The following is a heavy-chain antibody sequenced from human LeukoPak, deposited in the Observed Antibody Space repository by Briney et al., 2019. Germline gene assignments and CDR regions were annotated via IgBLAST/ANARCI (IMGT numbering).Heavy chain of an antibody. CDR3: ARGYSSSWYTSYYYYMDV. V-gene: IGHV1-69*05. CDR1: GGTFSSYA. J-gene: IGHJ6*03. CDR2: IIPIFGTA. Sequence: SVKVSCKASGGTFSSYAISWVRQAPGQGLEWMGGIIPIFGTANYAQKFQGRVTITTDESTSTAYMGLSSLRSEDTAVYYCARGYSSSWYTSYYYYMDVWGKGTTVTVSS. D-gene: IGHD6-13*01.